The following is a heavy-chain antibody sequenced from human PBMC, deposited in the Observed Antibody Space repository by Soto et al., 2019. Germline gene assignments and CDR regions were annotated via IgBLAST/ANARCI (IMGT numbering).Heavy chain of an antibody. CDR1: GYTFTSYG. CDR2: ISAYNGNT. CDR3: ARGRGTMVRGRPGAFDI. D-gene: IGHD3-10*01. V-gene: IGHV1-18*01. Sequence: ASVKVSCKASGYTFTSYGISWVRQAPGQGLEWMGWISAYNGNTNYAQKLQGGVTMTTDTSTSTAYMELRSLRSEDTAVYYCARGRGTMVRGRPGAFDIWGQGTMVTVSS. J-gene: IGHJ3*02.